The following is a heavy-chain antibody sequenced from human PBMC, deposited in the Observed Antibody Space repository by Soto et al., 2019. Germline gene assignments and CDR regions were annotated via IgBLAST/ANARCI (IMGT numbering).Heavy chain of an antibody. Sequence: QVQLQQSGPGLVEPSQTLSLTCAVSGGSISSEYFHWTWIRQSPGKGLEWIGYIHYTGSIMYNPSFKSRLTMAVDTTKNQFSLQLTSVTAADTAVYFCAREDDSGDRDYYGLDVWGQGTTVTVSS. CDR3: AREDDSGDRDYYGLDV. CDR1: GGSISSEYFH. D-gene: IGHD4-17*01. V-gene: IGHV4-30-4*08. CDR2: IHYTGSI. J-gene: IGHJ6*02.